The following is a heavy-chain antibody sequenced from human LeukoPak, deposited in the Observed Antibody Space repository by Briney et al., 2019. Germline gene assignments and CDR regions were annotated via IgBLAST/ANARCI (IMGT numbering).Heavy chain of an antibody. Sequence: GGSLILSCAASGFTFSSYGMHWARQAPGKGLEWVAVIWNDGSDKYYADSVKGRFTISRDGAKNSLFLQMNSLSAEDTAMYYCARDFMGESGYAGYWGQGTLVTVSS. J-gene: IGHJ4*02. D-gene: IGHD5-12*01. CDR3: ARDFMGESGYAGY. CDR1: GFTFSSYG. V-gene: IGHV3-33*01. CDR2: IWNDGSDK.